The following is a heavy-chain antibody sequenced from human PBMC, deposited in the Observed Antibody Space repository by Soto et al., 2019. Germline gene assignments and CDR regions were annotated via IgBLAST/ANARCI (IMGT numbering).Heavy chain of an antibody. CDR2: NSSDGRNI. Sequence: GRSLRPSCEAAGFTFTSDSMTWVRQAPGKGLEWVSSNSSDGRNIFYADSVKGRFTISRDNGKDSLHLQMNRLTGEDPGVYYCARGAALAGNIDVWGQGTMVTVSS. V-gene: IGHV3-21*06. D-gene: IGHD6-19*01. CDR3: ARGAALAGNIDV. CDR1: GFTFTSDS. J-gene: IGHJ4*02.